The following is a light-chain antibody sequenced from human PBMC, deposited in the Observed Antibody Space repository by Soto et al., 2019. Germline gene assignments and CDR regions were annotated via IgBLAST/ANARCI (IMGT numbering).Light chain of an antibody. CDR1: QTVERW. J-gene: IGKJ2*01. CDR3: QQYKDYVYT. V-gene: IGKV1-5*01. Sequence: DIQMTQSPSTLSASVGDRVIITCRASQTVERWMAWYQQKPGKAPKLLISDVSTLERGVPSRFSGCGSATEFTLTISGLQPDDFATYYCQQYKDYVYTFGQGTKVDIK. CDR2: DVS.